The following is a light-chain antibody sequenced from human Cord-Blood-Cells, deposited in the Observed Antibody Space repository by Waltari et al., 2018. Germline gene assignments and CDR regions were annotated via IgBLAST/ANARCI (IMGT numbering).Light chain of an antibody. CDR3: QQYGSSPT. J-gene: IGKJ1*01. V-gene: IGKV3-20*01. CDR2: GAS. Sequence: EIVLTQSPGTLSLSPGERATLSCRASQSVSSSYFAWYQQKPGQAPRLLIYGASSRATGIPDRFSGSVSVTDFTLTISRLEPEDFAVYYCQQYGSSPTFGQGTKVEIK. CDR1: QSVSSSY.